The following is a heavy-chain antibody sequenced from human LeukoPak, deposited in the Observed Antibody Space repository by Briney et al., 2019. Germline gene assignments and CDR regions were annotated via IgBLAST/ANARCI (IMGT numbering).Heavy chain of an antibody. V-gene: IGHV3-30*18. J-gene: IGHJ4*02. CDR2: ISYDGSNN. Sequence: GGSLRLSCAASRFTFSNYDMHWGRQAPGKGLEWVALISYDGSNNYYADSVKGRFTISRDNSKNTLFLQMNSLRAEDTAVYYCAKGPDSSGYYSLDYWGQGTLVTVSS. D-gene: IGHD3-22*01. CDR3: AKGPDSSGYYSLDY. CDR1: RFTFSNYD.